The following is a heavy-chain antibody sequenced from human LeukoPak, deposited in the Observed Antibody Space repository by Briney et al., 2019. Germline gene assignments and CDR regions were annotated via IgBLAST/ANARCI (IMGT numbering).Heavy chain of an antibody. V-gene: IGHV1-2*06. J-gene: IGHJ5*02. CDR1: GYTFTSYY. Sequence: GASVKVSCKASGYTFTSYYMHWVRQATGQRLEWMGRINPNSGGTNYAQKFQGSVTMTRDTSISTAYMELSSLITDDTPVYYCVREAIRTLIGYCTNGVCRAFDPWGQGTLVIVSS. CDR3: VREAIRTLIGYCTNGVCRAFDP. D-gene: IGHD2-8*01. CDR2: INPNSGGT.